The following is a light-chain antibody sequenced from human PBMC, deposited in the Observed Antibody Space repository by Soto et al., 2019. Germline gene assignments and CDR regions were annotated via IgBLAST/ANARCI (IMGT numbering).Light chain of an antibody. V-gene: IGKV1-39*01. CDR2: AAS. Sequence: DIQMTQSPSSLSASVGDRVTITCGAGQSISSYLNWYQQKPGKAPKLLIYAASSLQSGVPSRFSGSGSGTDFTLTISSLQPEDFATYYCQQSYSTPPTFGQGTKVDIK. J-gene: IGKJ1*01. CDR1: QSISSY. CDR3: QQSYSTPPT.